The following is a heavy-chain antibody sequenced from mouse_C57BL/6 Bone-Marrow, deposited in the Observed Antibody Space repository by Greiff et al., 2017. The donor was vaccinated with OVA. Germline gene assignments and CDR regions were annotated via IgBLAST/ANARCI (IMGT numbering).Heavy chain of an antibody. V-gene: IGHV1-82*01. D-gene: IGHD3-2*02. Sequence: VQLQQSGPELVKPGASVKISCKASGYAFSSSWMNWVKQRPGKGLEWIGRIYPGDGDTNYNGKFKGKATLTADKSSSTAYMQLSSLTSEDSAVYCCAWGTAQATCAYWGQGTLVTVSA. CDR2: IYPGDGDT. CDR1: GYAFSSSW. CDR3: AWGTAQATCAY. J-gene: IGHJ3*01.